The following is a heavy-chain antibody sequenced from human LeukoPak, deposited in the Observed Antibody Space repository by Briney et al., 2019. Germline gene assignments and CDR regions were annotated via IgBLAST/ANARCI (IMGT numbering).Heavy chain of an antibody. CDR1: GGTFSSYA. Sequence: VASVKVSCKASGGTFSSYAISWVRQAPGQGLEWMGGIIPIFGTANYAQKFQGRVTMTTDTSTSTAYMELRSLRSDDTAVYYCASSFGGGIAARNYMDVWGKGTTVTVSS. CDR3: ASSFGGGIAARNYMDV. J-gene: IGHJ6*03. V-gene: IGHV1-69*05. D-gene: IGHD6-6*01. CDR2: IIPIFGTA.